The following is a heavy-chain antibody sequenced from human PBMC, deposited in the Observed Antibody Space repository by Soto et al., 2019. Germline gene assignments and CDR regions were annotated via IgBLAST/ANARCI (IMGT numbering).Heavy chain of an antibody. D-gene: IGHD3-9*01. V-gene: IGHV4-59*01. Sequence: QVQLQESGPGLVKPSETLSLTCTVSGGFISSDYWIWIRQPPGQGLEWIGYIYYSGSTNYNPSLKSRVTISLDTSKKHFSLKLSSVTAADTAVYYCARDILTGRMGMDVWGQGTTVTVSS. CDR2: IYYSGST. CDR1: GGFISSDY. CDR3: ARDILTGRMGMDV. J-gene: IGHJ6*02.